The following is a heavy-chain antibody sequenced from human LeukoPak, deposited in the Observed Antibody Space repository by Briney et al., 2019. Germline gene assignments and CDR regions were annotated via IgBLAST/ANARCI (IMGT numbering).Heavy chain of an antibody. Sequence: GESLKISCKGSGYSFTSYWIGWVRQRPGKGLECMEIIYPGDSDTRYSPSFQGQVIISADKSISTAYLQWSSLKASDTAMYYCARGQIVVPAVMEYGMDVWGQGTTVTVSS. CDR2: IYPGDSDT. CDR1: GYSFTSYW. CDR3: ARGQIVVPAVMEYGMDV. V-gene: IGHV5-51*01. J-gene: IGHJ6*02. D-gene: IGHD2-2*01.